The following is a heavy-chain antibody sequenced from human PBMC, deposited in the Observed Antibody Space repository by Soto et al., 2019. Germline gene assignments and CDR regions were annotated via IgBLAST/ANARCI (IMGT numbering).Heavy chain of an antibody. V-gene: IGHV4-4*02. CDR1: GGPITSSNW. Sequence: VQLHESGPELVKPSGTLSLSCAVSGGPITSSNWWSWVRQPPGKGLEWIGKISHSGTYDYNPSLNCRVTISVDRSKDQFFLNVRSVTAADTVIYYCARDYDCLDYWGQGILITVSS. D-gene: IGHD2-21*02. CDR3: ARDYDCLDY. J-gene: IGHJ4*02. CDR2: ISHSGTY.